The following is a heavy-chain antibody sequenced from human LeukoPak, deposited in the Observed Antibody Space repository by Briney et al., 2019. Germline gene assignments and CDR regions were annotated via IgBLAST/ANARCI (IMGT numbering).Heavy chain of an antibody. Sequence: SETLSLTCTVSGGSISSYYWSWIREPPRKGLEWIGYIYYSGSTNYNPSLKSRVTISVDTSKNQFSLKLSSVTAADTAVYYCARGLMSSSFPRWGQGTLVTVSS. CDR1: GGSISSYY. D-gene: IGHD6-6*01. CDR2: IYYSGST. J-gene: IGHJ4*02. CDR3: ARGLMSSSFPR. V-gene: IGHV4-59*08.